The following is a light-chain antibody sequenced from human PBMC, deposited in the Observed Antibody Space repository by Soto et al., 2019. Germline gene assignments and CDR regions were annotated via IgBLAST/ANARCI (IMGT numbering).Light chain of an antibody. CDR2: AAS. J-gene: IGKJ2*01. Sequence: DTQMTQSPSSLSASVGDRVTITCRASQSVGSLLNWFQQKPGKAPKLLIYAASTLQSGAPSRFSGSGAGTDFTLIISSLQPEDFATYYCQQSYSLPYTFGQGNKLEI. CDR3: QQSYSLPYT. V-gene: IGKV1-39*01. CDR1: QSVGSL.